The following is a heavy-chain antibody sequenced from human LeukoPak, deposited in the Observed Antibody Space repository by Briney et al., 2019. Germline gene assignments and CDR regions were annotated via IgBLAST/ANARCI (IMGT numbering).Heavy chain of an antibody. V-gene: IGHV3-53*01. Sequence: GGSLRLSCATSGFTVSTNHMSWIRQAPGKGLEWVSVIYSGGSTYYADSVEGRFTISRDNSKNTLYLQMNSLRAEDTAVYYCASSYGKYWGQGTLVTVSS. CDR2: IYSGGST. D-gene: IGHD5-18*01. CDR1: GFTVSTNH. J-gene: IGHJ4*02. CDR3: ASSYGKY.